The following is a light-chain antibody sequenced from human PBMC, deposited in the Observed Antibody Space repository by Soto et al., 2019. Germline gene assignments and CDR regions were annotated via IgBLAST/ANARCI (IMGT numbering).Light chain of an antibody. V-gene: IGLV2-23*01. CDR1: SRDVGGYDL. CDR2: ADS. J-gene: IGLJ1*01. CDR3: CSHAGSRRYV. Sequence: QSVLTQPASVSESPGQSITISCTGSSRDVGGYDLVSWYQKYPGKAPKLLIYADSKRPSGVSDRFSGSKSENTASLTISGLQADDEADYYCCSHAGSRRYVFGTGTKVTVL.